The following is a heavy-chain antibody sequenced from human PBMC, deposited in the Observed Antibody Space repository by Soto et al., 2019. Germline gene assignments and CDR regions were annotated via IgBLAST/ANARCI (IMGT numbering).Heavy chain of an antibody. CDR3: ARQQYCGSSTCYDSLYYQYMDV. CDR2: IYYSGAT. CDR1: GGSISSYY. V-gene: IGHV4-59*08. D-gene: IGHD2-2*01. J-gene: IGHJ6*03. Sequence: SETLTLTCTVSGGSISSYYWSWIRQPPGKGLEWIGSIYYSGATFYDPSLRSRVTLSVDTTNNQFSLRLSSVTAADTAVYFCARQQYCGSSTCYDSLYYQYMDVWGKGTMVTVSS.